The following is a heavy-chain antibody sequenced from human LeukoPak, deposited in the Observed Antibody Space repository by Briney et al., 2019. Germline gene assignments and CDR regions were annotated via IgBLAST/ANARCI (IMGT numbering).Heavy chain of an antibody. J-gene: IGHJ4*02. CDR3: AREGQTGYFDY. Sequence: SETLSLTCTVSGGSISSGDYYWSWIRQPPGKGLEWIGYIYYSGSTYYNPSLKSRVTISVDTSKNQFSLKLSSVTAADTAVYYCAREGQTGYFDYWGQGTLVTVSS. V-gene: IGHV4-30-4*08. CDR1: GGSISSGDYY. CDR2: IYYSGST.